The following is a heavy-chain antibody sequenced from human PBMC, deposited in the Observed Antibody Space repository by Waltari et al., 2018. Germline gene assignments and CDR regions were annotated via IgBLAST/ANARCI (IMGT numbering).Heavy chain of an antibody. J-gene: IGHJ4*02. V-gene: IGHV1-2*02. CDR2: INPKNGDT. D-gene: IGHD1-26*01. CDR3: ARDPGPIVGAPDY. Sequence: QVQLVQSGTEVKKPGASVKVSCQASGYSFTDYHLHWVRQTPGQGLEWLGWINPKNGDTGYAQNFLGRVTITRDTAINTVYMDLSGLRSDDTAVFYCARDPGPIVGAPDYWGQGTLVTVSS. CDR1: GYSFTDYH.